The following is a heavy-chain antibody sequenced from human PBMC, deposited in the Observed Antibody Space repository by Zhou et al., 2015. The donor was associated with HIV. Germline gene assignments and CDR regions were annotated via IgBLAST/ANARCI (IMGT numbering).Heavy chain of an antibody. Sequence: QVQLVQSGAEVKKPGSSVRVSCQASGGSFSNYAFSWVRQAPGQGLEWMGSITPMFQMETYAEKFRARLTITVDKSTRVAYMELRTLRSDDAAIYYCATDDIGGYHSFNYWGQGTLVSVSS. CDR2: ITPMFQME. CDR3: ATDDIGGYHSFNY. V-gene: IGHV1-69*09. CDR1: GGSFSNYA. J-gene: IGHJ4*02. D-gene: IGHD3-22*01.